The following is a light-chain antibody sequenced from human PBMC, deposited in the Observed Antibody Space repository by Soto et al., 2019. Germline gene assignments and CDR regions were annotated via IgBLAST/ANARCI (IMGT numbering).Light chain of an antibody. J-gene: IGKJ5*01. V-gene: IGKV3-20*01. Sequence: EFVLRQSPGTLSLSPGGIATLSCIASQSVGSNYLAWYQQKPGQAPRLLIYGASSRATGIADRFSGSGSGTDFTLTISRLEPKDFALYYCQQYGYSPITFGQGTRLEI. CDR2: GAS. CDR3: QQYGYSPIT. CDR1: QSVGSNY.